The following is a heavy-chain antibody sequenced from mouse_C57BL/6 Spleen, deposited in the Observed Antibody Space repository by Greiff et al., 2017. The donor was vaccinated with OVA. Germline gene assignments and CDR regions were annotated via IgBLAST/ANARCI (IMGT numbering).Heavy chain of an antibody. CDR2: IDPENGDT. Sequence: EVQLQQSGAELVRPGASVKLSCTASGFNIKDDYMHWVRQRPEQGLEWIGWIDPENGDTEYASKFQGKATITADTSSNTAYLQLSSLTSEDTAVYYCTGSNPYDYWGQGTSVTVSS. CDR1: GFNIKDDY. J-gene: IGHJ4*01. D-gene: IGHD2-5*01. CDR3: TGSNPYDY. V-gene: IGHV14-4*01.